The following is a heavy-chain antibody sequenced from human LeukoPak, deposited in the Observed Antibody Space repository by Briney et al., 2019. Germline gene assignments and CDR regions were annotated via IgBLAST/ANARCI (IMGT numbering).Heavy chain of an antibody. CDR3: ARDPELYCSSTSCYGYFDY. V-gene: IGHV1-18*01. J-gene: IGHJ4*02. D-gene: IGHD2-2*01. Sequence: ASVKVSCKASGYTFTSYGISWVRQAPGQGLEWMGWISAYNGNTNYAQKLQGRVTMTTDTSTSTAYMELRSLRSDDTAVYYCARDPELYCSSTSCYGYFDYWGQGTLVTVSS. CDR1: GYTFTSYG. CDR2: ISAYNGNT.